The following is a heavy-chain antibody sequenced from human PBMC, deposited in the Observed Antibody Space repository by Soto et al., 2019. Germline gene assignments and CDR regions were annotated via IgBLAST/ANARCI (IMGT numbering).Heavy chain of an antibody. J-gene: IGHJ4*02. CDR3: AKEFHSWNYFDY. D-gene: IGHD1-20*01. CDR2: ISYDGSNK. CDR1: GFTFSSSG. V-gene: IGHV3-30*18. Sequence: QVQLVESGGGVVQPGRSLRLSCAASGFTFSSSGMHWVRQAPGKGLEWVAVISYDGSNKFYADSVKGRFTISRDNFGNTLYLQMNSLRAEDTAVYYCAKEFHSWNYFDYWGQGTLVTVSS.